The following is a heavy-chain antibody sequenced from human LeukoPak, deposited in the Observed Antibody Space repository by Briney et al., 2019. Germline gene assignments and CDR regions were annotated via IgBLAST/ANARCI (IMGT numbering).Heavy chain of an antibody. D-gene: IGHD2-15*01. Sequence: PSETLSLTCAVYGGSFSGYYWSWIRQPPGKGLEWIGEINHSGSTNYNPSLKSRVTISVDTSKNQFPLKLSSVTAADTAVYYCARGPHCSGGSCRDYWGQGTLVTVSS. V-gene: IGHV4-34*01. CDR2: INHSGST. J-gene: IGHJ4*02. CDR1: GGSFSGYY. CDR3: ARGPHCSGGSCRDY.